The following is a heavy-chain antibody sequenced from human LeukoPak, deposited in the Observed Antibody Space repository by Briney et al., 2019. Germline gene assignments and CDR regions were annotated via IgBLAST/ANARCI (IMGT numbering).Heavy chain of an antibody. D-gene: IGHD1-1*01. V-gene: IGHV3-66*02. Sequence: PGGSLRLSCAASGFTVSSNYMSLVRQAPGKGLEWVSVLYSGGSTYYADSVKGRFTISRDNSKNTLYLQMNSLRAEDTAVYYCTRWTTDAFDIWGQGTMVTVSS. CDR1: GFTVSSNY. J-gene: IGHJ3*02. CDR3: TRWTTDAFDI. CDR2: LYSGGST.